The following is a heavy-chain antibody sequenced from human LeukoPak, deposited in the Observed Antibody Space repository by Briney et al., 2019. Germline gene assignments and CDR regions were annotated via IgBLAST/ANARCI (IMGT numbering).Heavy chain of an antibody. CDR2: INTHGSST. J-gene: IGHJ4*02. V-gene: IGHV3-74*01. CDR1: GFAFSNYW. D-gene: IGHD4-17*01. Sequence: GGSLRLSCAASGFAFSNYWLHWVRQAPGKGLVWVARINTHGSSTNYADSVKGRFTISRDNAKNTLYLQMTSLSAEDTAVYYCARDLGTTLTTVTTGDYWGQGTLVTVSS. CDR3: ARDLGTTLTTVTTGDY.